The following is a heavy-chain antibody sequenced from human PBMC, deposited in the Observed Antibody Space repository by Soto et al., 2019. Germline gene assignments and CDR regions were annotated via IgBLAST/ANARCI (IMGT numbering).Heavy chain of an antibody. CDR2: IKQDGSEK. J-gene: IGHJ3*02. Sequence: GSLRLSCAASGFTFSSYWMIWVRQAPGKGLEWESNIKQDGSEKYYVDSVKGRFTISRDNAKNPLYLQKNSLRAEDTAVYYCARDWLSPDAFDIWGQGTMVTVSS. V-gene: IGHV3-7*01. CDR3: ARDWLSPDAFDI. D-gene: IGHD3-9*01. CDR1: GFTFSSYW.